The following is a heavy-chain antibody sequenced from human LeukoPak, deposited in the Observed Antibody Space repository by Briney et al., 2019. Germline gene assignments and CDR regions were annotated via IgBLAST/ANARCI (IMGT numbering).Heavy chain of an antibody. CDR3: ARHFGPASWYCSGGASSCWFDP. J-gene: IGHJ5*02. V-gene: IGHV4-34*01. CDR1: GGSFSGYY. CDR2: INHSGST. D-gene: IGHD2-15*01. Sequence: SETLSLTCAVYGGSFSGYYWSWIRQPPGKGLEWIGEINHSGSTYYNPSVKSRVTISVDTSKNQFSLKLNSVSVADTAVYYCARHFGPASWYCSGGASSCWFDPWGQGTLVTVSS.